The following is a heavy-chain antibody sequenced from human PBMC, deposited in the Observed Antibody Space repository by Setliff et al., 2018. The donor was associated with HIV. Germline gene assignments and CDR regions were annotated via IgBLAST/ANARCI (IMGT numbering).Heavy chain of an antibody. Sequence: PSETLSLTCNVSGVSISSHYWSWIRQPPGKGLEWIGTLYHAGSTSYNSSLKSRVTISGDTSKNLFSLKVTSVTAADTAVYYCARPVSKYFYGMDVWVLGTTVTVSS. J-gene: IGHJ6*02. CDR1: GVSISSHY. CDR2: LYHAGST. V-gene: IGHV4-59*11. CDR3: ARPVSKYFYGMDV.